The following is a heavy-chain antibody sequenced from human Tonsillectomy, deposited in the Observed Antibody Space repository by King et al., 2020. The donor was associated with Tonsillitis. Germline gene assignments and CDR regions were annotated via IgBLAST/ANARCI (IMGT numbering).Heavy chain of an antibody. CDR1: GFTFSNAW. V-gene: IGHV3-15*01. Sequence: QLVQSGGGLVKPGGSLRLSCAASGFTFSNAWRSWVRQAPGKGLEWVGRIKSKTDGGTTDYAAPVKGRFTISRDDSKNKLYLQMISLKTEETAVYYCTTDSQDYYDSSGYYYYYYMDVWGKGTTVTVSS. CDR2: IKSKTDGGTT. CDR3: TTDSQDYYDSSGYYYYYYMDV. D-gene: IGHD3-22*01. J-gene: IGHJ6*03.